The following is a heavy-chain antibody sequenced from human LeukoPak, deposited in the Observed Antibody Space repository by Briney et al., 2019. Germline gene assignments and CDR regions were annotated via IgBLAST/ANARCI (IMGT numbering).Heavy chain of an antibody. J-gene: IGHJ3*02. D-gene: IGHD1-14*01. CDR1: GFTFSSYE. CDR3: ARDIYDRRAFDI. CDR2: ISSSGSTI. V-gene: IGHV3-48*03. Sequence: GGSLRLSCAASGFTFSSYEMNWVRQAPGKGLEWVSYISSSGSTIYYADSVKGRFTISRDNAKNSLYLQMNSLRAEDTALYYCARDIYDRRAFDIWGQGTMVTVSS.